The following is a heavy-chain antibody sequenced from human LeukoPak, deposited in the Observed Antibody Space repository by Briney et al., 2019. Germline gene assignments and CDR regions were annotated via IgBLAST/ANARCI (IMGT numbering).Heavy chain of an antibody. CDR1: GGTFSSYA. CDR2: IIPIFGTA. CDR3: ARPRLYQLPFCMDV. V-gene: IGHV1-69*01. J-gene: IGHJ6*02. D-gene: IGHD2-2*01. Sequence: GSSVTVSCTASGGTFSSYAISWVRQAPGQGLEWMGGIIPIFGTANYAQKFQGRVTITADESTSTAYMELSSLRSEDTAVYYCARPRLYQLPFCMDVWGQGTAVTVSS.